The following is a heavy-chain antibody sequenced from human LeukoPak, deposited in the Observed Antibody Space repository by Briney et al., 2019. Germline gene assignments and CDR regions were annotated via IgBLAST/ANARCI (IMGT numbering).Heavy chain of an antibody. CDR2: IYPGDSDT. Sequence: GESLKISCKGSGYSFTSYWIGWVRQMPGKGLEWMGIIYPGDSDTGYSPSFQGQVTISADKSISTAYLQWSSLKASDTAMYYCARQMGYYDSSGYYSGAFDIWGQGTMVTVSS. J-gene: IGHJ3*02. CDR3: ARQMGYYDSSGYYSGAFDI. D-gene: IGHD3-22*01. V-gene: IGHV5-51*01. CDR1: GYSFTSYW.